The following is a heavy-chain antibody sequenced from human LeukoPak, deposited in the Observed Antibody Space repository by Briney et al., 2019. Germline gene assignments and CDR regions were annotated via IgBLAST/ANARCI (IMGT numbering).Heavy chain of an antibody. V-gene: IGHV4-59*02. CDR1: GGTVSGYY. Sequence: SETLSLTCTVSGGTVSGYYWSWIRQPPGQGLEWIGFIYYSGSTTYNPSLKSRVTISVDTAKNQLSLRLNSVTAADSAMYYCARGGWSLDYWGQGTLVTVSS. CDR2: IYYSGST. J-gene: IGHJ4*02. D-gene: IGHD6-19*01. CDR3: ARGGWSLDY.